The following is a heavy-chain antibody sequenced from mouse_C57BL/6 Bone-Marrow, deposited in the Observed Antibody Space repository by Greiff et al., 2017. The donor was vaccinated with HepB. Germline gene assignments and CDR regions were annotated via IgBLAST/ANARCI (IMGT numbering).Heavy chain of an antibody. CDR2: IWSGGST. CDR3: ASSPGFAY. CDR1: GFSLTSYG. J-gene: IGHJ3*01. Sequence: VQVVESGPGLVQPSQSLSITCTVSGFSLTSYGVHWVRQSPGKGLEWLGVIWSGGSTDYNAAFISRLSISKDNSKSQVFFKMNSLQADDTAIYYCASSPGFAYWGQGTLVTVSA. V-gene: IGHV2-2*01.